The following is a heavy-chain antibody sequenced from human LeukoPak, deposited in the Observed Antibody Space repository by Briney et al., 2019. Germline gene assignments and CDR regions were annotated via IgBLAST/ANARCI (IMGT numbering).Heavy chain of an antibody. J-gene: IGHJ4*02. CDR1: GGSISSSGYY. Sequence: SETLSLTCTVSGGSISSSGYYWGWIRQPPGKGLEWIGSIYYSGSTYYNPSLKSRVTISVDTSKNQFSLKLSSVTAADMAVYYCARGRYYFDYWGQGTLVTVSS. CDR2: IYYSGST. V-gene: IGHV4-39*07. CDR3: ARGRYYFDY.